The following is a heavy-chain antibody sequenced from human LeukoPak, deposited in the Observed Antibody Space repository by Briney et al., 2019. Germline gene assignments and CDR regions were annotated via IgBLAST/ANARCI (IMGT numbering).Heavy chain of an antibody. Sequence: GASVKVSCKASGYTFTSYAMNWVRQAPGQGLEWMGWIRSINGDTYYPEKLQGRVTLTTDTSTSTSYMELRSLRSDDTAVYYCARLSFGEFLSYQWFDPWGQGTLVTVSS. CDR3: ARLSFGEFLSYQWFDP. CDR2: IRSINGDT. J-gene: IGHJ5*02. D-gene: IGHD3-10*01. V-gene: IGHV1-18*01. CDR1: GYTFTSYA.